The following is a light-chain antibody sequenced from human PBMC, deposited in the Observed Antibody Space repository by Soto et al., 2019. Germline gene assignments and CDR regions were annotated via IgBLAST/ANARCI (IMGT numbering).Light chain of an antibody. CDR1: QSFSSNY. J-gene: IGKJ1*01. CDR3: QHYGCSRM. CDR2: GAS. Sequence: EIVLTQSPGTLSLSPGERATLSCRASQSFSSNYLAWYQQKPGQAPRLLIYGASNRATGIPGRFSGSGSGTDFTRTISRLEPDYLAVYYCQHYGCSRMFGKGTKVEIK. V-gene: IGKV3-20*01.